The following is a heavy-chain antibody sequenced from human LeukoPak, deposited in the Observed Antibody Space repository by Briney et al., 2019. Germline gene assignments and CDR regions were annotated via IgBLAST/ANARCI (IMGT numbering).Heavy chain of an antibody. CDR3: ARSRFGELSAFADP. CDR2: VYYTGDT. CDR1: GGSISSYY. V-gene: IGHV4-59*08. Sequence: SETLSLTCTVSGGSISSYYWSWIRQPPGKGLEWIGYVYYTGDTNYNPSLKSRVTMSTDTFKNQLYLKLSSVTAADTAVYYCARSRFGELSAFADPWGQGALVTVSS. J-gene: IGHJ5*02. D-gene: IGHD3-10*01.